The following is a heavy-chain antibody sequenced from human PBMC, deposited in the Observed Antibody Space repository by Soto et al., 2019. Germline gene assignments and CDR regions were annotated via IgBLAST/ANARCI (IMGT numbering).Heavy chain of an antibody. J-gene: IGHJ4*02. CDR3: AREHSSGWFGPFDY. CDR2: ISGYNGKT. D-gene: IGHD6-13*01. V-gene: IGHV1-18*01. Sequence: QIQLVQSGAEVKKPGASVTVSCKASGYTFSNYGLSWVRQAPGQGLEWMGWISGYNGKTNYAQNFQGRVIMTTATSTATAYMELRSLRSDDTAFYYCAREHSSGWFGPFDYWGQGTLVTVSS. CDR1: GYTFSNYG.